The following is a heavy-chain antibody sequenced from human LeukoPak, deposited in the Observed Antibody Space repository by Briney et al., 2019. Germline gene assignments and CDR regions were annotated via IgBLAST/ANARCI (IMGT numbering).Heavy chain of an antibody. V-gene: IGHV3-7*01. D-gene: IGHD3-9*01. J-gene: IGHJ3*01. CDR3: ARDLNVQAAPDWYDVFDV. CDR2: IDENGGRK. Sequence: GGSLRLSCIASGFTLSNDWMTWVRQAPGKGLEWVANIDENGGRKYSVDSVKGRFTVSKDNTKNALYLQMNSLRAEDTAVYYCARDLNVQAAPDWYDVFDVWGQGTMVTVSS. CDR1: GFTLSNDW.